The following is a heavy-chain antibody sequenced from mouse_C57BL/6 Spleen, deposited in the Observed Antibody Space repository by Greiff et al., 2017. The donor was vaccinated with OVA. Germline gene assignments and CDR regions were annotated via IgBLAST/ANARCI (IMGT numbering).Heavy chain of an antibody. CDR3: AKNYYGSSYGGFDY. J-gene: IGHJ2*01. CDR1: GFTFSDYG. Sequence: EVKVVESGGGLVKPGGSLKLSCAASGFTFSDYGMHWVRQAPEKGLEWVAYISSGSSTIYSADTVKGRFTISRDNAKNTLFLQMTSLRSEDTAMYYCAKNYYGSSYGGFDYWGQGTTLTVSS. CDR2: ISSGSSTI. V-gene: IGHV5-17*01. D-gene: IGHD1-1*01.